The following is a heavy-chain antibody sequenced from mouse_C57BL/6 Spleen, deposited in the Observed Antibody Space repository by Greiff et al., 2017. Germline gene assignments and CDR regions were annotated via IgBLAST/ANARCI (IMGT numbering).Heavy chain of an antibody. CDR1: GYTFTSYW. D-gene: IGHD1-1*01. CDR3: ARSITTVVASGGAMDY. Sequence: QVQLQQPGAELVMPGASVKLSCKASGYTFTSYWMHWVKQRPGQGLEWIGEIDPSDSYTNYKQKFKGKSTLTVDKSSTPAYMQLSSLTSEDSAVYYCARSITTVVASGGAMDYWGQGTSVTVSS. CDR2: IDPSDSYT. V-gene: IGHV1-69*01. J-gene: IGHJ4*01.